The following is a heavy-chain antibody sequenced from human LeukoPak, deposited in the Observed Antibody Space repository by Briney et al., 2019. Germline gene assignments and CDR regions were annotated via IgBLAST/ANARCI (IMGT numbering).Heavy chain of an antibody. CDR1: GFIFSSYW. Sequence: PGGSLRLSCAASGFIFSSYWMHWVRQAPGKGLVWVSRIKSDGSSTSYTDSVKGRFTISRDNAKNTLYLQMNSLRAEDTAVYYCARDGVRAGIQLWLTGYYYYMDVWGKGTTVTI. D-gene: IGHD5-18*01. J-gene: IGHJ6*03. CDR3: ARDGVRAGIQLWLTGYYYYMDV. CDR2: IKSDGSST. V-gene: IGHV3-74*01.